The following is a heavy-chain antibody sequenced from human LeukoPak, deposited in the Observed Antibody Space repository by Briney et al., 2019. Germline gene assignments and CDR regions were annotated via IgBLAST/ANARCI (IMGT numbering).Heavy chain of an antibody. CDR3: ARVLSGSWDWFDP. D-gene: IGHD3-22*01. V-gene: IGHV4-34*01. Sequence: PSETLSLTCAVYGGSFSGYYWSWIRQPPGKGLEWIGEINHSGSANYNPSLKSRVTISVDTSKNQFSLKLSSVTAADTAVYYCARVLSGSWDWFDPWGQGTLVTVSS. CDR1: GGSFSGYY. J-gene: IGHJ5*02. CDR2: INHSGSA.